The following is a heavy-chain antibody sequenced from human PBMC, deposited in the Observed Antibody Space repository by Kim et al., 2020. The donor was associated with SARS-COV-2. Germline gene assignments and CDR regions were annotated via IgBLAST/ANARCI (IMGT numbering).Heavy chain of an antibody. CDR1: GYSFTNYW. D-gene: IGHD3-9*01. V-gene: IGHV5-10-1*01. J-gene: IGHJ4*02. Sequence: GESLKISCKGSGYSFTNYWITWVRQIPGKGLEWMGKITPSGSYTTYSPSFQGHVTISVDKSISTSYMQWRSLQASDSASYYCARHLPVSSPGYHFDSWGQGTLVTVSS. CDR2: ITPSGSYT. CDR3: ARHLPVSSPGYHFDS.